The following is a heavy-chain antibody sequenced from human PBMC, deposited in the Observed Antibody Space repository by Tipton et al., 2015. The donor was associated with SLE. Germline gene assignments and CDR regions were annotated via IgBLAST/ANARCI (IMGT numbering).Heavy chain of an antibody. V-gene: IGHV4-4*08. CDR2: IYTSGST. D-gene: IGHD3-22*01. CDR1: GGSISSYY. Sequence: GLVKPSETLSLTCTVSGGSISSYYWSWIRQSPGKGLEWIGYIYTSGSTNYNPSLKSRVTISVDTSKNQFSLKLSSVTAADTALYYCARGTNYDSSGYYSYWGQGTLVTVSS. CDR3: ARGTNYDSSGYYSY. J-gene: IGHJ4*02.